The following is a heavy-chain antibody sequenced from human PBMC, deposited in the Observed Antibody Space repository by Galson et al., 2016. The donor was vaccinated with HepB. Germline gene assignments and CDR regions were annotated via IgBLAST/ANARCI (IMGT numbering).Heavy chain of an antibody. CDR2: IYRGGKT. J-gene: IGHJ4*02. V-gene: IGHV3-53*01. Sequence: SLRLSCAASGFRFSSYAMSWVRQAPGKGLEWVSVIYRGGKTYFADSVKGRFSISRDNAKNTLFLHMNSLRAEDTAVYYCARVRCISPTCHDFDCWGQGTLVTVSS. D-gene: IGHD2-2*01. CDR1: GFRFSSYA. CDR3: ARVRCISPTCHDFDC.